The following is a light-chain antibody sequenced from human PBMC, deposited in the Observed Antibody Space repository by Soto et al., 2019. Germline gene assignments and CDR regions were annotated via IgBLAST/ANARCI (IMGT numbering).Light chain of an antibody. CDR3: QQYNSYPLT. Sequence: DIQMTQSPSTLSASVGDRVTITCRASQSVSSWLAWYQQKPGKAPNLLIYKASSLESGVPSRFSGSGSGTEFTLTISSLQPDDFATYYCQQYNSYPLTFGRGPKVEIK. CDR2: KAS. CDR1: QSVSSW. V-gene: IGKV1-5*03. J-gene: IGKJ4*01.